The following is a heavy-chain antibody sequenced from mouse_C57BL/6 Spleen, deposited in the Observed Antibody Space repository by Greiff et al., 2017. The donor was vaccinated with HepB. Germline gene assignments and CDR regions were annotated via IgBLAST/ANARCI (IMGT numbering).Heavy chain of an antibody. Sequence: QVQLQQPGAELVMPGASVKLSCKASGYTFTSYWMHWVKQRPGQGLEWIGEIDPSASYTNYNQKFKGKSTLTVDKSSSTAYMQLSSLTSEDSAVYYCARWGLRREGYFDVWGTGTTVTVSS. V-gene: IGHV1-69*01. D-gene: IGHD2-4*01. CDR3: ARWGLRREGYFDV. CDR1: GYTFTSYW. CDR2: IDPSASYT. J-gene: IGHJ1*03.